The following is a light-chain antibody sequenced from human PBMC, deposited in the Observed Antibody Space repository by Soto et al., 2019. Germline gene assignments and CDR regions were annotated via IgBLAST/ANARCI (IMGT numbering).Light chain of an antibody. CDR3: CSYAGSSTFV. CDR2: EGS. V-gene: IGLV2-23*01. J-gene: IGLJ1*01. CDR1: SSDLGSYNL. Sequence: ALTQPASVSGSPGQSITLSCTGTSSDLGSYNLVSWYQQHPGKAPKLMIYEGSKRPSGVSYRFSGSKSGNTASLTISGLQTEDEADYYCCSYAGSSTFVFGTGTKVTVL.